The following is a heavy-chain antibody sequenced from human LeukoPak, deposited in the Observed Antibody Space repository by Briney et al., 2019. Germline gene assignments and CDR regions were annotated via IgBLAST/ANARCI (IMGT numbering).Heavy chain of an antibody. J-gene: IGHJ6*02. Sequence: PSETLSLTCTVSGGSISSYYWSWIRQPPGKGLEWIGYIYYSGSTNYNPSLKSRVTISVDTSKNQFSLKLSSVTAADTAVYYCAREAVATTLDVWGQGTTVTVSS. V-gene: IGHV4-59*12. D-gene: IGHD5-12*01. CDR3: AREAVATTLDV. CDR1: GGSISSYY. CDR2: IYYSGST.